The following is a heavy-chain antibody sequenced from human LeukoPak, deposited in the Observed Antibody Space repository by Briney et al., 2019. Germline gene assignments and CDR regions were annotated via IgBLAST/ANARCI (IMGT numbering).Heavy chain of an antibody. CDR2: IVPIFGTP. J-gene: IGHJ6*01. V-gene: IGHV1-69*05. CDR3: GSEGGTAAGHYYYVMDV. CDR1: GGIFSSHA. D-gene: IGHD6-13*01. Sequence: SVKVSCKASGGIFSSHAISWVRQAPGQGLEWMGGIVPIFGTPNYAERFQGRVTITTDESTSTVYMELSSLRAEDTAVYYCGSEGGTAAGHYYYVMDVWGKGTTATVCS.